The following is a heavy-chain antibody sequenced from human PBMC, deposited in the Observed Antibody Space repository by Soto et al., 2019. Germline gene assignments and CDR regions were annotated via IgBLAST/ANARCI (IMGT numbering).Heavy chain of an antibody. CDR3: ARGPGPRVLRYFDWLLDDNWFDP. CDR1: GYTFTSYT. V-gene: IGHV1-69*02. D-gene: IGHD3-9*01. J-gene: IGHJ5*02. Sequence: GASVKVSCKASGYTFTSYTISWVRQAPGQGLEWMGRIIPILGIANYAQKFQGRVTITADKSTSTAYMELSSLRSEDTAVYYCARGPGPRVLRYFDWLLDDNWFDPWGQGTLVTVSS. CDR2: IIPILGIA.